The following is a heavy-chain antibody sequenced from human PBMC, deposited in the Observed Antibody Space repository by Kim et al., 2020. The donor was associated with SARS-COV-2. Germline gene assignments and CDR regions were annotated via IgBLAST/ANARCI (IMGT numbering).Heavy chain of an antibody. J-gene: IGHJ4*02. D-gene: IGHD2-2*01. V-gene: IGHV4-30-2*01. CDR2: IYHSGST. CDR3: ARGGSPYQLLPTGYFDY. Sequence: SETLSLTCAVSGGSISSGGYSWSWIRQPPGKGLEWIGYIYHSGSTYYNPSLKSRVTISVDRSKNQFSLKLSSVTAADTAVYYCARGGSPYQLLPTGYFDYWGQGTLVTVSS. CDR1: GGSISSGGYS.